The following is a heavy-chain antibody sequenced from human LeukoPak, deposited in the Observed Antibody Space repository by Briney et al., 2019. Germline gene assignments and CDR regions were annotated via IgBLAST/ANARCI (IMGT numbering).Heavy chain of an antibody. V-gene: IGHV4-34*01. J-gene: IGHJ4*02. CDR3: ARGRGRWLQLTRYFDY. Sequence: SQTLSLTCAVYGGSFSGYYWSWIRQPPGKGLEWIGEINHSGSTNYNPSLKSRVTISVDTSKNQFSLKLGSVTAADTAVYYCARGRGRWLQLTRYFDYWGQGTLVTVSS. CDR2: INHSGST. D-gene: IGHD5-24*01. CDR1: GGSFSGYY.